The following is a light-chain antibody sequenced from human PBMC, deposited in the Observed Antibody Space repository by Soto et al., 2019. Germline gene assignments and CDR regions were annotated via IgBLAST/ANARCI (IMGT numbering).Light chain of an antibody. CDR2: GAS. CDR3: QQHDTSLTWT. V-gene: IGKV3-20*01. CDR1: QSIGSNY. Sequence: DIVLTQSADTLSLSPWNRATLSCRASQSIGSNYLAWYQQKPGQAPRLLIYGASKRATGIPDRFSGSGSGAEFTLTISRLVPEEFASYYCQQHDTSLTWTFGQGTKVDI. J-gene: IGKJ1*01.